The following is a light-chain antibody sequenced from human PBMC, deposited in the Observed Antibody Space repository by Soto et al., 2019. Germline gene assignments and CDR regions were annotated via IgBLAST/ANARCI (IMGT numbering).Light chain of an antibody. CDR1: QGISNY. CDR2: AAS. CDR3: QKDNSAPSLT. V-gene: IGKV1-27*01. Sequence: DIQMTQSPSSLSASVGDRVTITCRTSQGISNYLAWYQQKPGKVPKLLIYAASTLQSGVPSRFSGSGSGTDFTLTISSLQPEDVATYYCQKDNSAPSLTFGGGTKVEIK. J-gene: IGKJ4*01.